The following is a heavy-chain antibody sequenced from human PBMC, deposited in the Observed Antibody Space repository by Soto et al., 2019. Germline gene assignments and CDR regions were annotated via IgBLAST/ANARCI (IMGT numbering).Heavy chain of an antibody. V-gene: IGHV6-1*01. CDR3: ARDPTLIAARGVYYYGMDV. CDR1: GASVSSTGTA. J-gene: IGHJ6*02. Sequence: PSQSLSLTCAISGASVSSTGTAWSWIRQSPSRGLEWLGRTYYRSKWYNDYAVSVKSRITINPDTSKNQFSLQLNSVAPEDTAVYYCARDPTLIAARGVYYYGMDVWGQGTTVTVS. D-gene: IGHD6-6*01. CDR2: TYYRSKWYN.